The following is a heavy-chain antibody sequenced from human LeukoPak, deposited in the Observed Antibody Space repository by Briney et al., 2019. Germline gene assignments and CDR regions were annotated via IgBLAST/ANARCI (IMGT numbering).Heavy chain of an antibody. J-gene: IGHJ3*02. V-gene: IGHV3-23*01. CDR3: AKGSFPGYSYGYAFDI. Sequence: QPGGSLRLSCAASGFTFSSYAMSWVRQAPGKGLEWVSAISGSGGSTYYADSVKGRFTISRDNSKNTLYLQMNSLRAEDTAVYYCAKGSFPGYSYGYAFDIWGQGTMVTVSS. CDR1: GFTFSSYA. D-gene: IGHD5-18*01. CDR2: ISGSGGST.